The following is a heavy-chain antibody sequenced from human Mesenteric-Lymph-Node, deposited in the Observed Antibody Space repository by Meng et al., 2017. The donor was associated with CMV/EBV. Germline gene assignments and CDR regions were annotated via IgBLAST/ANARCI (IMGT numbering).Heavy chain of an antibody. CDR3: ARDGYKVHYYGMDV. CDR2: IHYSEST. Sequence: SETLSLTCTVSGGSISSYYWSWVRQSPGKGLEWLGYIHYSESTNYNPSLKSRVTISVDTSKNQFSLKLSSVTAADTAVYYCARDGYKVHYYGMDVWGQGTTVTVSS. J-gene: IGHJ6*02. CDR1: GGSISSYY. D-gene: IGHD5-24*01. V-gene: IGHV4-59*01.